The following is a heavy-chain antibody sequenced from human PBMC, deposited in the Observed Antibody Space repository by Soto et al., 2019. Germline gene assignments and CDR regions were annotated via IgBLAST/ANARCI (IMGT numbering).Heavy chain of an antibody. J-gene: IGHJ5*02. CDR3: ARSYYDILTGYQPITYDWFDP. V-gene: IGHV1-69*13. Sequence: SVKVSCKASGGTFSSYSISWVRHSPVRGVDWGGGIIPIFGTANYAQKFQGRVTITADESTSTAYMELSSLRSEDTAVYYCARSYYDILTGYQPITYDWFDPWGQGTLVTVSS. CDR1: GGTFSSYS. D-gene: IGHD3-9*01. CDR2: IIPIFGTA.